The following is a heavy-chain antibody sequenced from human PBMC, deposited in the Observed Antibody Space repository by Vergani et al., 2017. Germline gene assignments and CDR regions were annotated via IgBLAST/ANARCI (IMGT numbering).Heavy chain of an antibody. J-gene: IGHJ5*02. V-gene: IGHV3-74*01. D-gene: IGHD3-3*01. CDR1: GFTFNEYW. CDR2: MNGDGDTI. Sequence: EVELVESGGGLVQPGGSLRLSCAASGFTFNEYWMHWARQVPGKGLVWVSGMNGDGDTISYADSVMGRFTISRDNAKNTLCLQMNSLRAEDTAVYYCARARKFRFRVVGKNWFDPWGQGTLVTVSS. CDR3: ARARKFRFRVVGKNWFDP.